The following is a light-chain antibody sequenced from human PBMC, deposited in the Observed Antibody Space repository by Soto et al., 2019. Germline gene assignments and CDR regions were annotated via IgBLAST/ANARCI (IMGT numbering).Light chain of an antibody. V-gene: IGKV3-20*01. CDR3: QQYDRSPPAT. Sequence: EVVLTQSPGTLSLSPGERATLSCRAIQTVMSNHLAPCQQKPGQAPSLLIYGASSRATGIPDRFSGSGSGTDFSLTISRLEPEDFAVYYCQQYDRSPPATFGQGTKVDIK. CDR2: GAS. J-gene: IGKJ1*01. CDR1: QTVMSNH.